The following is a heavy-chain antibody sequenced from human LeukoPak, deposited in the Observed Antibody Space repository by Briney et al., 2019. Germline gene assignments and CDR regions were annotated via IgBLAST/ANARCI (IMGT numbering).Heavy chain of an antibody. D-gene: IGHD1-26*01. Sequence: GGSLRLSCAASGFTFSSYEMNWVRQAPGEGLEWVSYISSSGSTIYYADSVKGRFTISRDNAKNSLYLQMNSLRAEDTAVYYCARVGADFDYWGQGTLVTVSS. CDR3: ARVGADFDY. CDR2: ISSSGSTI. J-gene: IGHJ4*02. V-gene: IGHV3-48*03. CDR1: GFTFSSYE.